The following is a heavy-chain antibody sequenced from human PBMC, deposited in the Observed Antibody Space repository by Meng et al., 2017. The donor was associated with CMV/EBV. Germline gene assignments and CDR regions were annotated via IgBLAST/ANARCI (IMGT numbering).Heavy chain of an antibody. CDR1: GFTFSSYA. CDR2: ISYDGSNK. Sequence: GESLKISRAASGFTFSSYAMHWVRQAPGKGLEWVAVISYDGSNKYYADSVKGRFTISRDNSKNTLYLQMNSLRAEDTAVYYCARDGCSSTSCFYFDYWGQGTLVTVSS. CDR3: ARDGCSSTSCFYFDY. V-gene: IGHV3-30-3*01. J-gene: IGHJ4*02. D-gene: IGHD2-2*01.